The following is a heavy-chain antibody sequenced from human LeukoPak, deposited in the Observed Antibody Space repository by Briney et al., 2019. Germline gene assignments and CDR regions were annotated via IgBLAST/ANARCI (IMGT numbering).Heavy chain of an antibody. CDR2: INHSGST. CDR3: ARGKGLRRPWYFDL. D-gene: IGHD5-12*01. J-gene: IGHJ2*01. V-gene: IGHV4-34*01. CDR1: GGSFSGYY. Sequence: SETLSLTCAVYGGSFSGYYWSWIRQPPGKGLEWIGEINHSGSTNYNPSLKTRATISVDTSKNQFSLKLSSVTATDTAVYYWARGKGLRRPWYFDLWGRGTLITVSS.